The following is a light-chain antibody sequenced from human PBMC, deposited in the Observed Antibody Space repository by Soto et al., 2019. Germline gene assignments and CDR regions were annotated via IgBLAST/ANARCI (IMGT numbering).Light chain of an antibody. CDR3: CSYAGSSPYV. V-gene: IGLV2-23*01. CDR1: SSDVGSYNL. J-gene: IGLJ1*01. Sequence: QSVLTQPASVSGSPGQSITISCTGTSSDVGSYNLVSWYQQHPGKAPNLMIYEGSKRPSGVSNRFSGSKSGNTASLTISGLQAEDEADYYCCSYAGSSPYVFGTGTKVTV. CDR2: EGS.